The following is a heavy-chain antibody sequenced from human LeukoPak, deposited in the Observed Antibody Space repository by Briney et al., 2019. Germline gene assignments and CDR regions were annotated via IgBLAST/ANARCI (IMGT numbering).Heavy chain of an antibody. Sequence: PGGSLRLSCAASEFTFSSYWMSWVRQAPGKVLEWVANIKQDGSEKYYVDSVKGRFTISRDNAKNSLYLQMNSLRAEDTAVYYCARRLRGYSYGSVFDYWGQGTLVTISS. CDR1: EFTFSSYW. CDR2: IKQDGSEK. J-gene: IGHJ4*02. CDR3: ARRLRGYSYGSVFDY. D-gene: IGHD5-18*01. V-gene: IGHV3-7*01.